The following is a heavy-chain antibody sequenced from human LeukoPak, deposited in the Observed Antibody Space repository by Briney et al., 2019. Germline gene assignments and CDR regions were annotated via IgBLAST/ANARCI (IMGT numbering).Heavy chain of an antibody. CDR3: AGSPYYGSGNRYYYYRLDV. CDR2: ISHDGSHK. CDR1: GFIFGSYA. D-gene: IGHD2-15*01. J-gene: IGHJ6*02. V-gene: IGHV3-30*04. Sequence: GKSLRLSCAASGFIFGSYALHWVRQAPGKGLEGVAVISHDGSHKYFADSVRGRFTISRDSSKNTVDLQMSSLRPEDTAVYYYAGSPYYGSGNRYYYYRLDVWGQGTTVTVSS.